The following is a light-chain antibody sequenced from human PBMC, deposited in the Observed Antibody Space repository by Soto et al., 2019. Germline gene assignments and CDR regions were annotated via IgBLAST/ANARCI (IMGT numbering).Light chain of an antibody. Sequence: DIQMTQSPSTLSASVGDRVTITCRASPNIITWVAWYQQKPGKAPKLLIYKASNLETGVPSRFGGSGSGTEFTLTISSLQPDDSATYFCQQYNSYSWTFGQGTKVDIK. CDR3: QQYNSYSWT. CDR1: PNIITW. J-gene: IGKJ1*01. V-gene: IGKV1-5*03. CDR2: KAS.